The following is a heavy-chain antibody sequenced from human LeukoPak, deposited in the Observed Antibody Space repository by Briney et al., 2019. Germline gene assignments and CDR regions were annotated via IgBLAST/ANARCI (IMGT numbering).Heavy chain of an antibody. CDR1: DGSINSYY. D-gene: IGHD1-26*01. J-gene: IGHJ6*02. V-gene: IGHV4-59*01. CDR3: ARGRSNYCGMDV. Sequence: SETLSLTCSVSDGSINSYYWNWIRRPPGKGLEWIGYIYYNGNTNYSPSLESRVTMSVDTSKNLFSLKVSSVTAADTAVYYCARGRSNYCGMDVWGQGTTVTVSS. CDR2: IYYNGNT.